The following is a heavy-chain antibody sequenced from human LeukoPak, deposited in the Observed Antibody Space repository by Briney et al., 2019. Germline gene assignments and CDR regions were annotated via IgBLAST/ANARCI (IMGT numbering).Heavy chain of an antibody. D-gene: IGHD3-22*01. CDR3: ARSAESYYYDSSGYYPFDY. CDR2: ISYDGSNK. V-gene: IGHV3-30*03. CDR1: GFSLGNYG. Sequence: GGSLRLSCAASGFSLGNYGMNWVRQAPGKGLEWVAVISYDGSNKYYADSVKGRFTISRDNSKNTLYLQMNSLRAEDTAVYYCARSAESYYYDSSGYYPFDYWGQGTLVTVSS. J-gene: IGHJ4*02.